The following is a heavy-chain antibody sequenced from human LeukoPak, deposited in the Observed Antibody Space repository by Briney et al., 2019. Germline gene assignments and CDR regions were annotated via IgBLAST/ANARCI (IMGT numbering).Heavy chain of an antibody. D-gene: IGHD2-2*01. CDR2: IYSGGTQ. CDR1: GFTVSSNY. J-gene: IGHJ4*02. V-gene: IGHV3-66*02. CDR3: ARGRAPEYCSSTSCYQYYFDF. Sequence: GGSLRLSCAASGFTVSSNYMSWVRQAPGKGLEWVSVIYSGGTQYYADSVKGRFTISRDNLKNTLCLQMDSLRAEDTAVYYCARGRAPEYCSSTSCYQYYFDFWGQGTLVTVSS.